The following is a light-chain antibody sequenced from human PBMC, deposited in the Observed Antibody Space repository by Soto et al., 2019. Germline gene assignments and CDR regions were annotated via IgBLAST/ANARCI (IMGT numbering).Light chain of an antibody. CDR1: QSVTNNY. J-gene: IGKJ3*01. CDR3: QHYGSSPPFT. V-gene: IGKV3-20*01. CDR2: GAS. Sequence: EIVLTQYPGTLSLSPGQRATLACRASQSVTNNYSAWYQQKPGQAPWLLIYGASNRATGIPDRFSGSGSGTDFTLTISRLEPEDFAVYYCQHYGSSPPFTFGPGTTVAI.